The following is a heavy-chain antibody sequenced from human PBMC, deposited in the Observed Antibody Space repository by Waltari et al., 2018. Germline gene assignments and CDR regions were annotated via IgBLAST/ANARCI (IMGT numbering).Heavy chain of an antibody. CDR1: GGSISSGSYY. V-gene: IGHV4-61*09. Sequence: QVQLQESGPGLVKPSQTLSLTCTVSGGSISSGSYYWSWTRQPAGKGLEWIGYIYTSGSTNYNPSLKSRVTISVDTSKNQFSLKLSSVTAADTAVYYCARGGTIFGVVMYFDYWGQGTLVTVSS. J-gene: IGHJ4*02. D-gene: IGHD3-3*01. CDR3: ARGGTIFGVVMYFDY. CDR2: IYTSGST.